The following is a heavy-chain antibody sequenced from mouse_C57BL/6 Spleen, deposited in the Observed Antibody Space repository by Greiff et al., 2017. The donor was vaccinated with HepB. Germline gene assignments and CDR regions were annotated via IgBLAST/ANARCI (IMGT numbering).Heavy chain of an antibody. CDR1: GYTFTDYY. CDR3: ARGGQLRLRLDYAMDY. D-gene: IGHD3-2*02. J-gene: IGHJ4*01. CDR2: INPNNGGT. Sequence: EVQLQQSGPELVKPGASVKISCKASGYTFTDYYMNWVKQSHGKSLEWIGDINPNNGGTSYNQKFKGKATLTVDKSSSTAYMELRSLTSEDSAVYYCARGGQLRLRLDYAMDYWGQGTSVTVSS. V-gene: IGHV1-26*01.